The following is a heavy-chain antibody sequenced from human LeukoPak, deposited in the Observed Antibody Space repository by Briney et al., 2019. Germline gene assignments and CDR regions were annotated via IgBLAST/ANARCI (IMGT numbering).Heavy chain of an antibody. J-gene: IGHJ6*03. D-gene: IGHD2-15*01. CDR2: ISAYNGNT. V-gene: IGHV1-18*01. CDR1: GYTFTSYG. CDR3: ARDRDAATHYYYYMDV. Sequence: ASVKVSCKASGYTFTSYGISWVRQAPGQGLEWMGWISAYNGNTNYAQKLQGRVTMTTDTSTSTAYMELRSLRSDDTAVYYCARDRDAATHYYYYMDVWGKGTTVTVSS.